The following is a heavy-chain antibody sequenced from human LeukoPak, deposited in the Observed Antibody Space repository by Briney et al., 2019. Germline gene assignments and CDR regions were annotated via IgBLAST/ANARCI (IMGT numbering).Heavy chain of an antibody. V-gene: IGHV3-21*01. Sequence: GGSLRLSCAASGFTFSNYNMNWVRQAPGKGLEWVSSISSSSGSIYYADSVKGRFTVSRDNAENSLYLQINNLRDDDTAVYYCVRDSLLWFGEIDYWGQGTLVSVSS. CDR1: GFTFSNYN. D-gene: IGHD3-10*01. J-gene: IGHJ4*02. CDR3: VRDSLLWFGEIDY. CDR2: ISSSSGSI.